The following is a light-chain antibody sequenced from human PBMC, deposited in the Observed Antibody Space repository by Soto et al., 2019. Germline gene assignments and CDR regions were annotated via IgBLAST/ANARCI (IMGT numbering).Light chain of an antibody. CDR1: SSEVGDYNS. CDR3: SSYAGSYNLYV. V-gene: IGLV2-8*01. CDR2: EVT. J-gene: IGLJ1*01. Sequence: QSSLTQPPPPSGASGQAVAPSRTGTSSEVGDYNSVSWYQQHPGKAPKLIIYEVTKRPSGVPDRFSGSKSGNTASLTVSGLQAEDEGDYYCSSYAGSYNLYVFGTGTKVTVL.